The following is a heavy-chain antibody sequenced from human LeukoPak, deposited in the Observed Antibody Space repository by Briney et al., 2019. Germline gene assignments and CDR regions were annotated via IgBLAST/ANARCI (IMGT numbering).Heavy chain of an antibody. CDR1: GFTFSDYY. V-gene: IGHV3-11*01. D-gene: IGHD3-22*01. CDR2: ISSNGSTI. Sequence: PGGSLRLSCAASGFTFSDYYMSWIRQAPGKGLEWVSYISSNGSTIYYADSVKGRFTISRDNAKNSLYLQMNSLRAEDTAVYYCASDAYDSSGYYHYWGQGTLVTVSS. J-gene: IGHJ4*02. CDR3: ASDAYDSSGYYHY.